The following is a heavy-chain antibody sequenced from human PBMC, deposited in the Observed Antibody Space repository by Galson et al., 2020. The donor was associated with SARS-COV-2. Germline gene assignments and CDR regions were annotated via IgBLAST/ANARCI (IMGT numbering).Heavy chain of an antibody. CDR3: ARGDGSDYYYYGMDV. D-gene: IGHD3-16*01. CDR2: IYSGGST. V-gene: IGHV3-53*01. CDR1: GFTVSSNY. J-gene: IGHJ6*02. Sequence: GGSLRLSCAASGFTVSSNYMSWVRQAPGKGLEWVSVIYSGGSTYYADSVKGRFTISRDNSKNTLYLQMNSLRAEDTAVYYCARGDGSDYYYYGMDVWGQGTTVTVSS.